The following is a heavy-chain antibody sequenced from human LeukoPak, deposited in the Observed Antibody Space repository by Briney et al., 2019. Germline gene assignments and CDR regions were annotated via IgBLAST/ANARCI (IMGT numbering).Heavy chain of an antibody. CDR2: IYYSGST. Sequence: SETLSLTCTVSGGSISNYYWGWIRQPPGKGLEWIGSIYYSGSTYYNPSLKSRVTISVDTSKNQFSLKLSSVTAADTAVYYCARQPAFYYYYMDVWGKGTTVTVSS. V-gene: IGHV4-39*01. CDR3: ARQPAFYYYYMDV. CDR1: GGSISNYY. J-gene: IGHJ6*03.